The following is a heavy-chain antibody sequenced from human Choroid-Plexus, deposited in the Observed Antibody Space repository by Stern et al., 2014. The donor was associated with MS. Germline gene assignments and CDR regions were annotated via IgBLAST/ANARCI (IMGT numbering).Heavy chain of an antibody. Sequence: AQLVESGGGVVQPGRPLRLSCVASGFTFGRCAMHWVRQAPGKGLEGVAGVSYDGSNKYYADSVKGRFTISRDNSQNTLYMQMSSLRPEDTAVYYCAKDRQYLTYFFDHWGQGSLVTVSS. V-gene: IGHV3-30*18. CDR3: AKDRQYLTYFFDH. CDR1: GFTFGRCA. J-gene: IGHJ5*02. D-gene: IGHD2/OR15-2a*01. CDR2: VSYDGSNK.